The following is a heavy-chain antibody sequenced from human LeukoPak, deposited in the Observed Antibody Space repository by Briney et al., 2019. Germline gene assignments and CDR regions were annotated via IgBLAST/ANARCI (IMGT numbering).Heavy chain of an antibody. V-gene: IGHV4-39*07. D-gene: IGHD5-18*01. CDR2: IYYSGTT. Sequence: TSETLSLTCTVSGGSISSSPYYWGWIRQPPGKGLEWIGSIYYSGTTHYSPSLESRVTISVDTSKNQFSLKLASVTAADTAIYYCAKGAGGFSYYNWFDPWGQGTLVTVSS. J-gene: IGHJ5*02. CDR1: GGSISSSPYY. CDR3: AKGAGGFSYYNWFDP.